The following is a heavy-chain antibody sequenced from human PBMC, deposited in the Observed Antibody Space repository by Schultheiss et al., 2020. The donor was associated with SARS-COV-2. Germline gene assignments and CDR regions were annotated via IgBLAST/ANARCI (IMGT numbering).Heavy chain of an antibody. D-gene: IGHD3-10*01. V-gene: IGHV4-61*02. Sequence: SETLSLTCTVSGYSISSGYYWSWIRQPAGKGLEWIGRIYTSGSTNYNPSLKSRVTISVDTSKNQFSLKLSSVTAADTAVYYCARREVRGVIMDWGQGTLVTVSS. J-gene: IGHJ4*02. CDR2: IYTSGST. CDR1: GYSISSGYY. CDR3: ARREVRGVIMD.